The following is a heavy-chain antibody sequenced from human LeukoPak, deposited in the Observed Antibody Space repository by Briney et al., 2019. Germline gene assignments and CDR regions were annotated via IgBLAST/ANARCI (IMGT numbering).Heavy chain of an antibody. D-gene: IGHD3-10*01. CDR3: ARRWGYYGSGKQIGY. CDR2: MNPNSGNT. CDR1: GYTFTSYD. Sequence: GASVKVFCKASGYTFTSYDINWVRQATGQGLEWMGWMNPNSGNTGYAQKFQGRVTMTRNTSISTAYMELSSLRSEDTAVYYCARRWGYYGSGKQIGYWGQGTLVTVSS. J-gene: IGHJ4*02. V-gene: IGHV1-8*01.